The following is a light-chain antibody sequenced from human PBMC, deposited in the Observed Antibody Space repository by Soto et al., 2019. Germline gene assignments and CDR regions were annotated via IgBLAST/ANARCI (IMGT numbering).Light chain of an antibody. CDR3: QKYNTAPLT. J-gene: IGKJ4*01. Sequence: EIVVTQSPSTLSVSQGERVTLSCRASETVSTNLAWYQQRPGQAPRLLIYDVSTGATGIPARFSGRRSGTDFTLTISSLQPEDVATYYCQKYNTAPLTFGGGTKVDIK. CDR2: DVS. V-gene: IGKV3-15*01. CDR1: ETVSTN.